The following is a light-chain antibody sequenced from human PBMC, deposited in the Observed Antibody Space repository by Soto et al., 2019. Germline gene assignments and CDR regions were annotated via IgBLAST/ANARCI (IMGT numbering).Light chain of an antibody. Sequence: EIVLTQSPGTLSLSPGERATLSCRASQRVSSSYFAWFQQKPGQAPRLLIYGASSRATGTPDRFSGSGSGTDFTLTISRLAPEDFAVYYCQQYVTSLYTFGQGTKLEIK. CDR3: QQYVTSLYT. J-gene: IGKJ2*01. CDR2: GAS. CDR1: QRVSSSY. V-gene: IGKV3-20*01.